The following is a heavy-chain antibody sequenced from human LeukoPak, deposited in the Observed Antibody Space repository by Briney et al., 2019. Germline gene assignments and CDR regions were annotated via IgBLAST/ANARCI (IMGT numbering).Heavy chain of an antibody. CDR2: IYYSGST. CDR3: ARDLRYSSSWYYYGMDV. Sequence: PSETLSLTCTVAGGSISSYYWSWIRQPPGKGLEWIGYIYYSGSTNYNPSLKSRVTISVDKSKNQFSLKLSSVTAADTAVYYCARDLRYSSSWYYYGMDVWGQGTTVTVSS. J-gene: IGHJ6*02. CDR1: GGSISSYY. V-gene: IGHV4-59*12. D-gene: IGHD6-13*01.